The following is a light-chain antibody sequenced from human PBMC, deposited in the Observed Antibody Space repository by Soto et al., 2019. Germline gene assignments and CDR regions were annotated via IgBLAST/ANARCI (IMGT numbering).Light chain of an antibody. CDR1: QSLITRY. Sequence: EIVLTQPPGTLSLFPGERATLSCRASQSLITRYLAWYQQKPGQAPRLLIYGASSRATGIPDRFGGSGSGTDFTLTISRLEPEDFAVYSCQQYGTSPTFGQGTRLEIK. CDR3: QQYGTSPT. J-gene: IGKJ5*01. CDR2: GAS. V-gene: IGKV3-20*01.